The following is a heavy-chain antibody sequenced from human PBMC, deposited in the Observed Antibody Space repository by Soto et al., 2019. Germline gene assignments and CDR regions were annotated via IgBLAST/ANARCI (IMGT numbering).Heavy chain of an antibody. Sequence: QVQLVESGGGVVQPGRSLRLSCAASGFTFSSYGMHWVRQAPGKGLEWVAVIWSDGSNKYSADSVKGRFTIPRDNSKNTLYLQMNSLIVEDTAVYYCASGLRYCSGGRCYSAWSYGMDVWGRGTTVTVSS. CDR1: GFTFSSYG. V-gene: IGHV3-33*01. CDR3: ASGLRYCSGGRCYSAWSYGMDV. D-gene: IGHD2-15*01. J-gene: IGHJ6*02. CDR2: IWSDGSNK.